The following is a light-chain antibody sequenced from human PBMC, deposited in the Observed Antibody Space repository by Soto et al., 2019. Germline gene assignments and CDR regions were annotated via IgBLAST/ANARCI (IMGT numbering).Light chain of an antibody. CDR1: QGVTTN. Sequence: EIVMTQSPATLSVCPGERATLSCRAGQGVTTNFAWYQQKSGQSPRLLISGASTGATGIPARFSGSGSGTEFTLTISSLQSEDSAVYYCQQYNKWPPITFGQGTRLEI. J-gene: IGKJ5*01. CDR3: QQYNKWPPIT. CDR2: GAS. V-gene: IGKV3-15*01.